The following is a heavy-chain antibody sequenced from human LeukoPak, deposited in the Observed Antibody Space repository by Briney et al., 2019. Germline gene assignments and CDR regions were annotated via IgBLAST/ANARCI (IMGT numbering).Heavy chain of an antibody. V-gene: IGHV4-39*01. Sequence: ETLFLTCTVSGGSISNSSYYWGWIRQPPGKGLEWIGSMYYSGSTYYNPSLKSRATISVDTSKNQFSLKLSSVTAADTAVYYCARHGRMGTINPSYWGQGTLVTVSS. J-gene: IGHJ4*02. CDR3: ARHGRMGTINPSY. CDR1: GGSISNSSYY. D-gene: IGHD5-24*01. CDR2: MYYSGST.